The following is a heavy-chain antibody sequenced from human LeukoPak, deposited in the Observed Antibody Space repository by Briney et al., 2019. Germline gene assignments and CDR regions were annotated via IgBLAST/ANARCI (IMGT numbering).Heavy chain of an antibody. CDR2: INPSGGST. CDR3: ARVDAEGSGVKYFDY. Sequence: ASVKVSCKASGYTFTNYYMHWVRQAPGQGLEWTGIINPSGGSTSYAQKFQGRVTMTRDTSTSTVYMELSSLRSEDTAVYFCARVDAEGSGVKYFDYWGQGTLVTVSS. D-gene: IGHD3-10*01. V-gene: IGHV1-46*01. CDR1: GYTFTNYY. J-gene: IGHJ4*02.